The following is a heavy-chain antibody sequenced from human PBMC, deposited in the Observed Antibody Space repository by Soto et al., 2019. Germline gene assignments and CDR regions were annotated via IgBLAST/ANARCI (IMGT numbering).Heavy chain of an antibody. Sequence: PGGSLRLSCAASGFTFSSYGMHWVRQAPGKGLEWVAVIWYDGSNKYYADSVKGRFTISRANSKNTLYLQMNSLRAEDTAVYYCARGLEVRGVMSRYYYYMDVWGKGTTVTVS. CDR1: GFTFSSYG. CDR2: IWYDGSNK. CDR3: ARGLEVRGVMSRYYYYMDV. J-gene: IGHJ6*03. V-gene: IGHV3-33*01. D-gene: IGHD3-10*01.